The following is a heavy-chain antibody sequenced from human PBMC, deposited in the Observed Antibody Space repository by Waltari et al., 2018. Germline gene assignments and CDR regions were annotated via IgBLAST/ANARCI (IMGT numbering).Heavy chain of an antibody. CDR2: IYTSGST. CDR1: GGSISSYY. V-gene: IGHV4-4*07. J-gene: IGHJ6*03. Sequence: QVQLQESGPGLVKPSETLSLTCTVSGGSISSYYWSWIRQPAGTGLEWVGRIYTSGSTNYNPSLKSRVTMSVDTSKNQFSLKLSSVTAADTAVYYCARGDYYGSGEAFVYYYYMDVWGKGTTVTVSS. CDR3: ARGDYYGSGEAFVYYYYMDV. D-gene: IGHD3-10*01.